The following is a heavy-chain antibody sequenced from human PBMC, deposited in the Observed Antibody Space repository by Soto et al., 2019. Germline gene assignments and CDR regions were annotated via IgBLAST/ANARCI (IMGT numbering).Heavy chain of an antibody. D-gene: IGHD2-2*01. Sequence: GGSLRLSCAASGFTFSSYAMSWVRQAPGKGLEWVSAISGSGGSTYYADSVKGRFTISRDNSKNTLYLQMNSLRAEDTAVYYCAKDGDVVVVPAASYYFDYWGQGTLVTVSS. CDR1: GFTFSSYA. CDR2: ISGSGGST. CDR3: AKDGDVVVVPAASYYFDY. V-gene: IGHV3-23*01. J-gene: IGHJ4*02.